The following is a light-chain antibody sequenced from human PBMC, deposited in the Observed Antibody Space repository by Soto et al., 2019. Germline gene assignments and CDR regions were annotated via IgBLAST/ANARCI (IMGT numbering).Light chain of an antibody. CDR1: QSVSSE. Sequence: EIVLTQSPATLSLSPGERDTLSCRASQSVSSELAWYQQKPSQAPMLLIYDASNRATGIPARFSGSGSWTDFTLTISSLEPEYFAVYDCQHRSNWHAITFGQGTRLEIK. J-gene: IGKJ5*01. CDR3: QHRSNWHAIT. V-gene: IGKV3-11*01. CDR2: DAS.